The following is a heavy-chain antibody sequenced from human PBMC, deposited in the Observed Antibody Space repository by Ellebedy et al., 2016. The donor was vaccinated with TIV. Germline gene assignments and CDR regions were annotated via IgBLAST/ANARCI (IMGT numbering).Heavy chain of an antibody. CDR3: AAAAGIMNWFDP. Sequence: GESLKISXAASGFTFSSYGMHWVRQAPGKGLEWVAVIWYDGSNKYYADSVKGRFTISRDNSKNTLYLQMNSLRAEDTAVYYCAAAAGIMNWFDPWGQGTLVTVSS. CDR1: GFTFSSYG. CDR2: IWYDGSNK. J-gene: IGHJ5*02. D-gene: IGHD6-13*01. V-gene: IGHV3-33*01.